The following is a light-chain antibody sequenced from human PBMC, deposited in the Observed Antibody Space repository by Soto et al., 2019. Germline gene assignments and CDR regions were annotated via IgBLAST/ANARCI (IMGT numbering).Light chain of an antibody. CDR3: QQYGSSPQIT. Sequence: EIVLTQSPGTLSLSPGERATLSCRASQSVSSSYLAWYQQKPGQAPRLLIYGASSRDTGIPDRFSGSGSGTDFTLTISRLEPEDFAVYYCQQYGSSPQITFGPGTKVDIK. V-gene: IGKV3-20*01. CDR2: GAS. J-gene: IGKJ3*01. CDR1: QSVSSSY.